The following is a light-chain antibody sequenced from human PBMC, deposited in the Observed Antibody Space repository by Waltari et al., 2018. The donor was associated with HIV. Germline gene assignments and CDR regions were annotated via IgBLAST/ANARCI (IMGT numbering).Light chain of an antibody. CDR2: AAC. Sequence: DIQMTQSPSSLSASVGERVTITCRASQTIRNYLNWYQQRPGIAPKLLIYAACSLQSGVASRFSGSVSGTDFTLTISSLQPEDSAIYYCQQSYDVPYTFGQGTNLEIK. CDR1: QTIRNY. V-gene: IGKV1-39*01. J-gene: IGKJ2*01. CDR3: QQSYDVPYT.